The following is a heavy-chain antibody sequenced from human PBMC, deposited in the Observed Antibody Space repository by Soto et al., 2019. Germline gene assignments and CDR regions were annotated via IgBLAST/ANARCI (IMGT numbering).Heavy chain of an antibody. CDR3: ARGRGNNVFDP. Sequence: RAPVKVSCKASGYSLSVFYLRWGRQAPGHGLEWVGWINPTRGGTNCAQKFRGRVTITRDTFANTAYMEVSSLTSEDTARYDCARGRGNNVFDPRGQGTLVTVSS. D-gene: IGHD6-25*01. CDR2: INPTRGGT. J-gene: IGHJ5*02. CDR1: GYSLSVFY. V-gene: IGHV1-2*02.